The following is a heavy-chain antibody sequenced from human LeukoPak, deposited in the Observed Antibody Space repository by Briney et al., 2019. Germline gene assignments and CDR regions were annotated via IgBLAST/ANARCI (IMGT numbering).Heavy chain of an antibody. D-gene: IGHD6-25*01. CDR2: INHSGST. CDR1: GGSFSGYY. J-gene: IGHJ4*02. V-gene: IGHV4-34*01. CDR3: ARGASGVLFDY. Sequence: SETPSLTCAVYGGSFSGYYWSWIRQPPGKGLEWIGEINHSGSTNYNPSLKSRVTISVDTSKNQFSLKLSSVTAADTAVYYCARGASGVLFDYWGQGTLVTVSS.